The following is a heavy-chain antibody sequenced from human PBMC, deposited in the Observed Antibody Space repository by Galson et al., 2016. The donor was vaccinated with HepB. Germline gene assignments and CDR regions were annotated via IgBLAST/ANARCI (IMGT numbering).Heavy chain of an antibody. CDR3: VRLATRGYDL. CDR1: GYSFTTYW. Sequence: QSGAEVKKPGESLRISCKDSGYSFTTYWISWVRQMPGKGLEWMGIIFPDDSDTTYSPSFQGQVSISADKSISSAFLQFNNLKASDTAMYYCVRLATRGYDLWGQGTLVTVSP. J-gene: IGHJ5*02. V-gene: IGHV5-51*01. D-gene: IGHD1-26*01. CDR2: IFPDDSDT.